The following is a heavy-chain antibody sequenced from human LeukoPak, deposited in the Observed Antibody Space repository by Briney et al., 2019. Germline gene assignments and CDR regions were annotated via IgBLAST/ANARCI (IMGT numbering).Heavy chain of an antibody. CDR1: GGTFSSYA. CDR3: ATGPFPYSSSFPHYYYYMDV. CDR2: IIAISGTA. J-gene: IGHJ6*03. V-gene: IGHV1-69*06. Sequence: GASVKVSCKASGGTFSSYAISWVRQAPGQGLEWMGGIIAISGTANYAQKFQGRVTMTEDTSTDTAYMELSSLRSEDTAVYYCATGPFPYSSSFPHYYYYMDVWGKGTTVTVSS. D-gene: IGHD6-13*01.